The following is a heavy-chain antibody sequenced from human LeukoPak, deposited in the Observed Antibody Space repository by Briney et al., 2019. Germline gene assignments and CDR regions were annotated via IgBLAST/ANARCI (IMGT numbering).Heavy chain of an antibody. D-gene: IGHD3-22*01. V-gene: IGHV3-23*01. CDR3: AKGVNHYDTSGYYPYYFDY. CDR2: ISGSGGST. CDR1: RFTFSTYA. Sequence: GGSLRLSCAASRFTFSTYAMSWVRQAPGKGLEWVSSISGSGGSTYHADSVKGRFTIYRDNSKKTLYLQVNSRRAEDTAVYYCAKGVNHYDTSGYYPYYFDYWGQGTLVTVSS. J-gene: IGHJ4*02.